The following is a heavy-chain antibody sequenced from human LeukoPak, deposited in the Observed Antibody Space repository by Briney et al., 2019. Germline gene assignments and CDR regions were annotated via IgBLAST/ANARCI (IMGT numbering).Heavy chain of an antibody. V-gene: IGHV3-9*01. CDR2: ISWNSGSI. J-gene: IGHJ6*02. CDR1: GFTFDDYA. D-gene: IGHD5-18*01. Sequence: GGSLGLSCAASGFTFDDYAMHWVRQAPGKGLEWVSGISWNSGSIGYADSVKGRFTISRDNAKNSLYLQMNSLRAEDTALYYCSKARGYTYGYYYYGMDVWGQGTTVTVSS. CDR3: SKARGYTYGYYYYGMDV.